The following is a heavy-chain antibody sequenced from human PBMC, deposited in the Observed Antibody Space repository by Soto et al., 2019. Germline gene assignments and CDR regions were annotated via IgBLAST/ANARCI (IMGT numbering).Heavy chain of an antibody. V-gene: IGHV3-33*01. CDR1: GFTFSSYG. D-gene: IGHD2-15*01. CDR3: ASEYCSGGSGYYYGMDV. Sequence: QVQLVESGGVVVQPGRSLRLSCAASGFTFSSYGMHWVRQAPGKGLEWVAVIWYDGSNKYYADSVKGRFTISRDNSKNTLYLQRNSLRAEDTAVYYCASEYCSGGSGYYYGMDVWGQGTTVTVSS. CDR2: IWYDGSNK. J-gene: IGHJ6*02.